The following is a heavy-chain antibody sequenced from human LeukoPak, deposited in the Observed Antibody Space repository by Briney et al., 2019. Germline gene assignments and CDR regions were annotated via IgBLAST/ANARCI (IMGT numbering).Heavy chain of an antibody. CDR3: ARASGSYYGRGHYFDY. CDR2: IYTSGST. V-gene: IGHV4-61*02. J-gene: IGHJ4*02. D-gene: IGHD1-26*01. CDR1: GGSISSGSYY. Sequence: SQTLSLTCTVSGGSISSGSYYWSRIRQPAGKGLEWIGRIYTSGSTNYNPSLKSRVTISVDTSKNQFSLKLSSVTAADTAVYYCARASGSYYGRGHYFDYWGQGTLVTVSS.